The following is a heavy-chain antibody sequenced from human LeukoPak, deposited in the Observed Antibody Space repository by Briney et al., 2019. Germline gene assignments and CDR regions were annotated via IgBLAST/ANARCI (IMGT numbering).Heavy chain of an antibody. CDR2: INPNSGGT. V-gene: IGHV1-2*02. Sequence: ASVKVSCKASGYTFTGYYMHWVRQAPGQGLEWMGWINPNSGGTNYAQKFQGRVTMTRDTSISTAYMELSRLRSDDTAVYYCARAWTYYDSSGYFYWGQGTLVTVS. D-gene: IGHD3-22*01. J-gene: IGHJ4*02. CDR1: GYTFTGYY. CDR3: ARAWTYYDSSGYFY.